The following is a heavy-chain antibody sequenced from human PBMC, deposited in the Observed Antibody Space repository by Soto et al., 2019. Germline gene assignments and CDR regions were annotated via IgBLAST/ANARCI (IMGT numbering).Heavy chain of an antibody. J-gene: IGHJ4*02. V-gene: IGHV4-39*01. D-gene: IGHD1-20*01. CDR1: GSAISSTSYY. CDR2: IYYSGNT. Sequence: SQTLSLTCTVSGSAISSTSYYWGWIRQPPGKGLEGIGSIYYSGNTYYNPSLKSRVTISVDTPKNQFSLKLSSVTAADTAVYYCARRFQSITGTMSDYWGQGTLVTVSS. CDR3: ARRFQSITGTMSDY.